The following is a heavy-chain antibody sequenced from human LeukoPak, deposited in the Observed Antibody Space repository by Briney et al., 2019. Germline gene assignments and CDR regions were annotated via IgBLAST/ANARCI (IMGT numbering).Heavy chain of an antibody. D-gene: IGHD3-10*02. CDR1: GASINSHY. J-gene: IGHJ5*02. CDR3: ARHPLKPYVSDWFDP. Sequence: PSETLSLTCTVSGASINSHYWSWIRQPAGKGLEWIGRIYISGSTNYNSSLQSRVTMSADTSKNQFSLKLTSVTAADTAVYYCARHPLKPYVSDWFDPWGQGTLVTVSS. V-gene: IGHV4-4*07. CDR2: IYISGST.